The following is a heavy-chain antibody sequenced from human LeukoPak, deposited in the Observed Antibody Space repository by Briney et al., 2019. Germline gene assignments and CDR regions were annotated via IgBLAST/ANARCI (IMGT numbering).Heavy chain of an antibody. V-gene: IGHV1-2*02. Sequence: ASVKVSCKASGYTFTGYYMHWVRLAPGQGLEWMGWINPNSGGTNYAQKFQGRVTMARDTSISTAYMELSRLRSDDTAVYYCAREDSSGWYGVDYWGQGTLVTVSS. J-gene: IGHJ4*02. D-gene: IGHD6-19*01. CDR2: INPNSGGT. CDR1: GYTFTGYY. CDR3: AREDSSGWYGVDY.